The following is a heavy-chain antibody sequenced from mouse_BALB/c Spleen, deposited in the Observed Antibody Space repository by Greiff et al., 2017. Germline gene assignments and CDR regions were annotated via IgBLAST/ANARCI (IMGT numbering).Heavy chain of an antibody. CDR1: GFTFSSYA. CDR3: AREVGYDGAWFAY. CDR2: ISSGGST. J-gene: IGHJ3*01. V-gene: IGHV5-6-5*01. D-gene: IGHD2-14*01. Sequence: DVMLVESGGGLVKPGGSLKLSCAASGFTFSSYAMSWVRQTPEKRLEWVASISSGGSTYYPDSVMGRFTISRDNARNILYLQMSSLRSEDTAMYYCAREVGYDGAWFAYWGQGTLVTVSA.